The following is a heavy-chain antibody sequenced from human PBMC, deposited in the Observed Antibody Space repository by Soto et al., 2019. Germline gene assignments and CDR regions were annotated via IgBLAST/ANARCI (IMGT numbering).Heavy chain of an antibody. Sequence: EVQLVESGGGLVQPGRSLRLSCAASGFTFDDYALHWVRLAPGKGLEWVSGISWNSGTIGYAESVQGRFTISRDNAKNTQSLQMNSPGAEGTALYYCVEAGGTAAADLEFEYWGQGTLITVSS. CDR3: VEAGGTAAADLEFEY. V-gene: IGHV3-9*01. CDR1: GFTFDDYA. D-gene: IGHD6-13*01. CDR2: ISWNSGTI. J-gene: IGHJ4*02.